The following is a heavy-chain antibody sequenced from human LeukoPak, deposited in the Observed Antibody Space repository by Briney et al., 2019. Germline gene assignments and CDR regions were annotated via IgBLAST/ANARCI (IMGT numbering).Heavy chain of an antibody. D-gene: IGHD3-3*01. CDR2: IAPSDSET. V-gene: IGHV5-51*01. Sequence: GESLKISCKASGYRFTNYWIGWVRQMPGRGLEWMGIIAPSDSETRYSPSFQGQVTISADTSVSTAYLQWSSLKTSDTAMYYCARHDGPLFVDEYYTYMDVWGIGTMVIVSS. CDR3: ARHDGPLFVDEYYTYMDV. J-gene: IGHJ6*03. CDR1: GYRFTNYW.